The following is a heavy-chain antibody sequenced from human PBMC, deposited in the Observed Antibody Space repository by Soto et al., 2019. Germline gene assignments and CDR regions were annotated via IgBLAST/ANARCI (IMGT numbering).Heavy chain of an antibody. Sequence: SETLSLTCGVSGYFISNGDYWGWLRQPPGKGLEWIGSIFRSGSAYYNPSLKSRVTISVDTSKNEFSLRLSSVTAADTAVYYCARDATDNGSGLDYFDYWGQGTLVTVSS. J-gene: IGHJ4*02. CDR2: IFRSGSA. V-gene: IGHV4-38-2*02. CDR1: GYFISNGDY. D-gene: IGHD6-19*01. CDR3: ARDATDNGSGLDYFDY.